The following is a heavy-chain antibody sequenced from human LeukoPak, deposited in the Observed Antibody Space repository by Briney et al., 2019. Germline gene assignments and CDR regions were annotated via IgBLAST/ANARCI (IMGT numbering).Heavy chain of an antibody. V-gene: IGHV1-2*02. J-gene: IGHJ3*02. CDR2: INPNSGGT. CDR1: GYTFTGYY. CDR3: AALTEVGATPRWMDAFDI. D-gene: IGHD1-26*01. Sequence: ASVKVSCKASGYTFTGYYMHWVRQAPGQGLEWMGWINPNSGGTNCAQKFQGRVTMTRDTSISTAYMELSRLRSDDTAVYYCAALTEVGATPRWMDAFDIWGQGTMVTVSS.